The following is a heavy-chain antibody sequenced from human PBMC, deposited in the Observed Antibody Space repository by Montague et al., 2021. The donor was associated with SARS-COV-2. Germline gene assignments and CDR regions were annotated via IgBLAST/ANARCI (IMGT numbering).Heavy chain of an antibody. V-gene: IGHV4-39*01. CDR3: ARYGYNWNDDEGFDY. Sequence: SETLSLTCTVSGGSISSSTCSWGWIRQPPGKELEWIVSIIYSAITYYNLSLQSPITISVDTSKNQFSLKLSTVTAAAAAVDYCARYGYNWNDDEGFDYWGRGTLVTVSS. CDR1: GGSISSSTCS. J-gene: IGHJ4*02. D-gene: IGHD1-20*01. CDR2: IIYSAIT.